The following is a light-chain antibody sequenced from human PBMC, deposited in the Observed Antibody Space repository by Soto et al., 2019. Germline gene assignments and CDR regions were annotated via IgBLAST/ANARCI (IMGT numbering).Light chain of an antibody. V-gene: IGLV2-14*01. CDR1: SSDVGAYNY. CDR2: EVT. J-gene: IGLJ1*01. CDR3: SSKRDSSTLFV. Sequence: QSVLTQPASVSGSPGQSITISCTGTSSDVGAYNYVSWYQHHPGKVPKLLIYEVTNRPSGVSDRFSGSKSGNTASLTISGLQAEDEADYYCSSKRDSSTLFVSGTGTRSPS.